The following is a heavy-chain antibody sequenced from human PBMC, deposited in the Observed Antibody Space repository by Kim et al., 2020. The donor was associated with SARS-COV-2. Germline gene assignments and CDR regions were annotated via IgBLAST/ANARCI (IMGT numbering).Heavy chain of an antibody. CDR3: AKDGGFGDTWEGGTN. D-gene: IGHD3-10*01. V-gene: IGHV3-30*02. CDR2: IWYDGSNK. CDR1: GFNFSSSA. J-gene: IGHJ4*02. Sequence: GGSLRLSCAASGFNFSSSAMHWVRQTPGKGLEWVAVIWYDGSNKYYADSVKGRFTISRDNSKNTLYLQMNSLRAEDTAVYYCAKDGGFGDTWEGGTNWGQGTLVTVSS.